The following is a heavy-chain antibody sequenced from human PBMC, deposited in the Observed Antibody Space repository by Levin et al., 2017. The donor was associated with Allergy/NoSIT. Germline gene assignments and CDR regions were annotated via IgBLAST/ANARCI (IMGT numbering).Heavy chain of an antibody. V-gene: IGHV2-70*01. Sequence: SGPTLVKPTQTLTLTCTFSGFSLSTSGMCVSWIRQPPGKALEWLALIDWDDDKYYSTSLKTRLTISKDTSKNQVVLTMTNMDPVDTATYYCARVWNMDARGLLSEDWYFDLWGRGTLVTVSS. CDR1: GFSLSTSGMC. CDR3: ARVWNMDARGLLSEDWYFDL. J-gene: IGHJ2*01. D-gene: IGHD1-26*01. CDR2: IDWDDDK.